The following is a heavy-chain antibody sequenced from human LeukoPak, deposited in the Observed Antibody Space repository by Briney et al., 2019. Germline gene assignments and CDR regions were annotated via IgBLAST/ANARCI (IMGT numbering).Heavy chain of an antibody. CDR2: IYYSGST. D-gene: IGHD1-14*01. V-gene: IGHV4-39*07. Sequence: SETLSLTCTVSGGSISSSSYYWGWIRQPPGKGLEWIGSIYYSGSTYYNPSLKSRVTISVDTSKNQFSLKLSSVTAADTAVYYCARGTHDLHITPHYYYYYYMDVWGKGTTVTVSS. CDR1: GGSISSSSYY. J-gene: IGHJ6*03. CDR3: ARGTHDLHITPHYYYYYYMDV.